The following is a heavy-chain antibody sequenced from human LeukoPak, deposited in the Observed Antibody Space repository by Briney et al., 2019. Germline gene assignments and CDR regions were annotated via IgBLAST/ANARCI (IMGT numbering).Heavy chain of an antibody. V-gene: IGHV1-2*02. Sequence: ASVKVSCKSSGYTFTGYYMHWVRQAPGQGLEWMGWINPNSGGTNYAQEFQGRVTMTRDTSISTAYMELSRLRSDDTAVYYCARAGLWTGYYPDHYWGQGTLVTVSS. CDR1: GYTFTGYY. CDR2: INPNSGGT. J-gene: IGHJ4*02. D-gene: IGHD3/OR15-3a*01. CDR3: ARAGLWTGYYPDHY.